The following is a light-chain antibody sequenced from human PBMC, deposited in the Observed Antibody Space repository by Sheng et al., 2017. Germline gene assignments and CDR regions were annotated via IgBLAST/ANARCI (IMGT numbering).Light chain of an antibody. V-gene: IGLV1-47*02. CDR2: NDN. J-gene: IGLJ1*01. CDR3: AGWDAGLSGYV. Sequence: QSALTQPPSASGTPGQRVTISCSGSNSNIGNDNVYWYQQLPGTAPKLLIYNDNQRPSGVPDRFSGSKSGTSASLAISGLRSEDEADYYCAGWDAGLSGYVFGAGTKVTVL. CDR1: NSNIGNDN.